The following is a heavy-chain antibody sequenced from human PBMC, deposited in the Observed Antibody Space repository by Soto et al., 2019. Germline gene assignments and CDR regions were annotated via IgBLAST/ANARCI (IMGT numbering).Heavy chain of an antibody. V-gene: IGHV4-30-4*01. Sequence: QVQLQESGPGLVKPSQTLSLTCTVSGGSISSGDYYWSWIRQPPGKGLEWIGYIYYSGSTYYNPSLKSRFTISVDTSKTQFSLKLSSVTAADTAVYYCARDTITMVRGVIENWFDPWGQGTLVTVSS. J-gene: IGHJ5*02. CDR1: GGSISSGDYY. CDR3: ARDTITMVRGVIENWFDP. D-gene: IGHD3-10*01. CDR2: IYYSGST.